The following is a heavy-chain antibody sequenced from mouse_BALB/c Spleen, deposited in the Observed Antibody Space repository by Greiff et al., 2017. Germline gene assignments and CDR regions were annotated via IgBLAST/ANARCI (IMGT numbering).Heavy chain of an antibody. V-gene: IGHV1S81*02. Sequence: VQLQESGAELVKPGASVKLSCKASGYTFTSYYMYWVKQRPGQGLEWIGEINPSNGGTNFNEKFKSKATLTVDKSSSTAYMQRSSLTSEDSAVYYCTRSNYDYDGRAMDYWGQGTSVTVSS. CDR2: INPSNGGT. CDR1: GYTFTSYY. D-gene: IGHD2-4*01. CDR3: TRSNYDYDGRAMDY. J-gene: IGHJ4*01.